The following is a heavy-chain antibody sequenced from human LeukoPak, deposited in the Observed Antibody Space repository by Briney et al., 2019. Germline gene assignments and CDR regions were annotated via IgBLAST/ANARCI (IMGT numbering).Heavy chain of an antibody. V-gene: IGHV3-64*01. CDR3: ARYSSGSCYDY. J-gene: IGHJ4*02. CDR1: GFTFTTYA. D-gene: IGHD6-13*01. Sequence: GGSLRLSCAASGFTFTTYAMHWVRQAPGRGLEYVSAISTDGGGTYYANSVKGRFSISRDNSKNTLYLQMGSLRVKDMAVYYCARYSSGSCYDYWGQGTLVTVSS. CDR2: ISTDGGGT.